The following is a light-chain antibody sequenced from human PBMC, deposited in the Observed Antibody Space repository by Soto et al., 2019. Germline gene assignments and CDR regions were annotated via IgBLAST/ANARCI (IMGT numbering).Light chain of an antibody. CDR2: GAS. J-gene: IGKJ2*01. CDR1: QSVSSN. CDR3: QQYNNWPS. Sequence: EIVMTQSPATLSVSPGERATLSCRASQSVSSNLAWYQQKPGQAPRLLIYGASTRATGIPARFSGSGSGTEVTLTISSLQSEDFAVYYCQQYNNWPSLGQGTKLEIK. V-gene: IGKV3-15*01.